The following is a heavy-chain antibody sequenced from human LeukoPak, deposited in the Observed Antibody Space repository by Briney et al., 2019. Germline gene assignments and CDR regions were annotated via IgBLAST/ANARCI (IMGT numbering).Heavy chain of an antibody. CDR2: IYYSGST. CDR3: ASSATMIVVVITKAFDI. Sequence: PSETLSLTCTVSGGSISSYYWSWIRQPPGKGLEWIGYIYYSGSTNYNPSLKSRVTISVDTSKNQFSLKLSSVTAADTAVYYCASSATMIVVVITKAFDIWGQGTMVTVSS. D-gene: IGHD3-22*01. CDR1: GGSISSYY. J-gene: IGHJ3*02. V-gene: IGHV4-59*12.